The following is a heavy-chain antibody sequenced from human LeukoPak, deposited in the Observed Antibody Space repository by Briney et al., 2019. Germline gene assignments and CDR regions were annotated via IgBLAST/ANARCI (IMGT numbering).Heavy chain of an antibody. CDR2: IYYSGTT. CDR1: GGSISSSPYY. Sequence: SETLSLTCTVSGGSISSSPYYWGWIRQPPGRGLEWIGSIYYSGTTHYNPSLESRVTISVDTSKNQFSLQLRSVTAADTAVYYCARDRYYEPLDYWGQGTLVTVST. V-gene: IGHV4-39*07. D-gene: IGHD3-22*01. CDR3: ARDRYYEPLDY. J-gene: IGHJ4*02.